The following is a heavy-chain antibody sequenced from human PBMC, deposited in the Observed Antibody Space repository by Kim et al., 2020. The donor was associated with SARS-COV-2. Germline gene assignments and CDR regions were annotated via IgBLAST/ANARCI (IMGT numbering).Heavy chain of an antibody. CDR3: ARHSFEARQWLAPATIKQANGLFDY. V-gene: IGHV4-39*01. Sequence: WETLSLTCTVSGGSISSSSYYWGWIRQPPGKGLEWIGSIYYSGSTYYNPSLKSRVTISVDTSKNQFSLKLSSVTAADTAVYYCARHSFEARQWLAPATIKQANGLFDYWGQGTLVTVSS. CDR2: IYYSGST. CDR1: GGSISSSSYY. D-gene: IGHD6-19*01. J-gene: IGHJ4*02.